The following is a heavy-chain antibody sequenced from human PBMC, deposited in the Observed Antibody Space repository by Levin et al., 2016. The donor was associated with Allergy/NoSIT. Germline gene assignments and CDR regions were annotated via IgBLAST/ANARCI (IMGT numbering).Heavy chain of an antibody. CDR2: ISGDGGST. J-gene: IGHJ4*02. D-gene: IGHD6-13*01. CDR3: AKIAAAHPGY. V-gene: IGHV3-43*02. Sequence: WIRQPPGKGLEWVSLISGDGGSTYYADSVKGRFTISRDNSKNSLYLQMNSLRTEDTALYYCAKIAAAHPGYWGQGTLVTVSS.